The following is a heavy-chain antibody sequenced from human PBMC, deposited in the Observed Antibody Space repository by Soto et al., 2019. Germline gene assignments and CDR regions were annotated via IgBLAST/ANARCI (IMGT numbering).Heavy chain of an antibody. Sequence: QVQLVQSGAEVKKPGASVKVSCKSSGYTFSMSGISWVRQAPGQGLEWMGWISGYNGNTNYEQKFQDRVTITTDTSTITVYMELRSLRSDDTAVYYCAREGPRPYYYSGMDVWGQGTTVTVSS. CDR1: GYTFSMSG. CDR2: ISGYNGNT. V-gene: IGHV1-18*01. CDR3: AREGPRPYYYSGMDV. J-gene: IGHJ6*02.